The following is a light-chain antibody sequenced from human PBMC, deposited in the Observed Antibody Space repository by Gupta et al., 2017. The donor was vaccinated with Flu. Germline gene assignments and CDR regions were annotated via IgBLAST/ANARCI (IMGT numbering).Light chain of an antibody. J-gene: IGLJ1*01. CDR3: QSYDSSRSGHYV. Sequence: PVLTQPPSVSGAPGQRATISCTGSSNNSGEGDYVDWYQQHPGTAPKLLIYGNGNRPSGVPDRFSGSKSGTSASLAITGLQDEDEADYYCQSYDSSRSGHYVFGTGTKVTVL. CDR2: GNG. CDR1: SNNSGEGDY. V-gene: IGLV1-40*01.